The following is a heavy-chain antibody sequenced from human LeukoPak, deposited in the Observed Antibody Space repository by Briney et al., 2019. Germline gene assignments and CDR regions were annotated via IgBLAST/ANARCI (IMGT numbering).Heavy chain of an antibody. Sequence: PGGSLRLSCAASGFTFSSHSVNWVRQTPGKGLEWVSYISSGSSARYYADSVKGRFTISRDDARNSLYLQMNSLRAEDTAVYYCARMSGPRLPGYWGQGTLVTVSS. V-gene: IGHV3-48*01. J-gene: IGHJ4*02. CDR2: ISSGSSAR. CDR3: ARMSGPRLPGY. CDR1: GFTFSSHS. D-gene: IGHD3-3*01.